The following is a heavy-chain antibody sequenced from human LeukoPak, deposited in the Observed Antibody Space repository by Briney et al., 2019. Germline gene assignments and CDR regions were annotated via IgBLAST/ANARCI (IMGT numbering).Heavy chain of an antibody. J-gene: IGHJ4*02. Sequence: GGSLRLSCAASAFTFSNCIMSWVRQAPGKGLEWVSTISASGGGTYYADSVKGRFTISRDNSKNTLYLQMNSLRAEDTAVYYCAKDFGGSYDYFDYWGQGTLVTVSS. CDR1: AFTFSNCI. CDR3: AKDFGGSYDYFDY. D-gene: IGHD1-26*01. V-gene: IGHV3-23*01. CDR2: ISASGGGT.